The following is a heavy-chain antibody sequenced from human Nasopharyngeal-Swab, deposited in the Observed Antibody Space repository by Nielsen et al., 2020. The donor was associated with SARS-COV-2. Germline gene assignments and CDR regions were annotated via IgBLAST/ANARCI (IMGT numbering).Heavy chain of an antibody. CDR1: GFTFDDYA. V-gene: IGHV3-9*01. CDR3: AGVGGMDV. Sequence: SLRLSCAASGFTFDDYAMHWVRQAPGKGLEWVSGISWNSGSIGYADSVKGRFTISRDNAKNSLYLQMNSLRAEDTALYYCAGVGGMDVWGKGTTVTVSS. D-gene: IGHD1-26*01. CDR2: ISWNSGSI. J-gene: IGHJ6*04.